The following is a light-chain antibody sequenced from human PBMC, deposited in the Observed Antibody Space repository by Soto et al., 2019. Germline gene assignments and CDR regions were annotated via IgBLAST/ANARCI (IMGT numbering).Light chain of an antibody. CDR1: QNAHTS. CDR2: DAF. Sequence: VLTQFPVTLSLSPGERANLSCRASQNAHTSLAWYRQKPGQAPRLLIYDAFKRATGIPARFSGSGSGTEFTLTISSLQSEDFAVYYCQQYNNWPITFGQGTRLEIK. J-gene: IGKJ5*01. V-gene: IGKV3-15*01. CDR3: QQYNNWPIT.